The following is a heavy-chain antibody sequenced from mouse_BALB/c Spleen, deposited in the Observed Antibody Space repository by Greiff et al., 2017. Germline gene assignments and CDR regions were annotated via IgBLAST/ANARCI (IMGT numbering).Heavy chain of an antibody. CDR3: AMGLGAMDY. D-gene: IGHD4-1*01. CDR1: GYSITSGYY. J-gene: IGHJ4*01. CDR2: ISYDGSN. Sequence: DVQLQESGPGLVKPSQSLSLTCSVTGYSITSGYYWNWIRQFPGNKLEWMGYISYDGSNNYNPSLKNRISITRDTSKNQFFLKLNSVTTEDTATYYCAMGLGAMDYWGQGTSVTVSS. V-gene: IGHV3-6*02.